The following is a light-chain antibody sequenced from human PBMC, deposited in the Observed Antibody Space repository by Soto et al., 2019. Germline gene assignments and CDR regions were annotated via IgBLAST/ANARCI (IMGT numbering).Light chain of an antibody. J-gene: IGKJ1*01. CDR1: QSIGRW. CDR2: DAS. CDR3: QQYNTYSPERT. Sequence: DIQMTQSPSTLSAFVGDRVTITCRASQSIGRWLAWYQQKPGKAPKLLIYDASSLESGVPSRFSGSGSGTEFTLTISSMQTDDFATYYCQQYNTYSPERTFGQGPKGDIK. V-gene: IGKV1-5*01.